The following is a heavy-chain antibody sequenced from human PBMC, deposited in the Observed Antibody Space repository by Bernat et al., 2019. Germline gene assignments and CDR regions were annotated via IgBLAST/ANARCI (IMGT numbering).Heavy chain of an antibody. D-gene: IGHD3-10*01. J-gene: IGHJ4*02. CDR2: IIPIIGIA. Sequence: QVQLVQSGAEAKKPGSSVKVSCRTSGGTFSHFAISWVRQAPGQGLEWMGRIIPIIGIADYAQNFQGRVTITADKSTATAYMHLTSLTTDDTAVYLCAAGADYGSGKIDYWGQGTLVTVSS. V-gene: IGHV1-69*04. CDR1: GGTFSHFA. CDR3: AAGADYGSGKIDY.